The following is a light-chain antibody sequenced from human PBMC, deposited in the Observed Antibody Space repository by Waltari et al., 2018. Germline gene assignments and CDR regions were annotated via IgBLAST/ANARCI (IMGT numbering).Light chain of an antibody. CDR1: SGHTNYD. CDR2: LKSDGNH. CDR3: QTWGTGIQV. Sequence: QLVLTQSPSASASLGASVKPTCTLSSGHTNYDIAWHQQQPEKCPRYLMRLKSDGNHIKGDGIPDRFSGSSSGAERYLTISSLQSDDEADYYCQTWGTGIQVFGGGTKLTVL. J-gene: IGLJ3*02. V-gene: IGLV4-69*01.